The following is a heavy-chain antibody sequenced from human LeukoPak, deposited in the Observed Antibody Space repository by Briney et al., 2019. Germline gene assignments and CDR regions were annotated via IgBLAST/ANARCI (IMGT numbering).Heavy chain of an antibody. D-gene: IGHD6-19*01. J-gene: IGHJ4*02. CDR1: GFSLSTGGMC. Sequence: SGPALVKPTQTLTLTCTFSGFSLSTGGMCVSWIRQPPGKALEWLARIDWDDDKYYSTSLKTRLTISKDTSKNQVVLTMTNMDPVDTATYYCARTLLRGIAVAGAIDYWGQGTLVTVSS. CDR2: IDWDDDK. V-gene: IGHV2-70*11. CDR3: ARTLLRGIAVAGAIDY.